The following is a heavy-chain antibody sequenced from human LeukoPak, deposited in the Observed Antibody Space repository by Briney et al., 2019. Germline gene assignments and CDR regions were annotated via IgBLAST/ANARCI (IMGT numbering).Heavy chain of an antibody. V-gene: IGHV5-51*01. D-gene: IGHD5-24*01. CDR3: ARLTGDGYNSVYFDY. J-gene: IGHJ4*02. Sequence: GESLKISCKGSGYSFTSYWIGRVSQMPGKGLEWMGIIYPGDSDTRYSPSFQGQVTISADKSISTAYLQWSSLKASDTAMYYCARLTGDGYNSVYFDYWGQGTLVTVSS. CDR2: IYPGDSDT. CDR1: GYSFTSYW.